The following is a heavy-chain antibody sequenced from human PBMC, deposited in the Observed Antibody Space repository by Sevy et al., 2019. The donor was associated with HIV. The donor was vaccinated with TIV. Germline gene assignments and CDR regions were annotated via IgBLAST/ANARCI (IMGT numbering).Heavy chain of an antibody. Sequence: GGSLRLSCAASGLNFDDYGMSWVRQAPGKGLEWVSAINCNGVGTSYADSVKGRFTISRDNAKNSLYVQMNSLRAEDTALYYCARERSCGGDCYYFDYWGQGTLVTVSS. V-gene: IGHV3-20*04. J-gene: IGHJ4*02. CDR1: GLNFDDYG. CDR2: INCNGVGT. D-gene: IGHD2-21*02. CDR3: ARERSCGGDCYYFDY.